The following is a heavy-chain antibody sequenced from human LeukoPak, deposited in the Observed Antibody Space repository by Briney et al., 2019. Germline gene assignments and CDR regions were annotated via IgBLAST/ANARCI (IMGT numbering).Heavy chain of an antibody. Sequence: PRGSLRLSCAASGFTFSSSNMNWVRQAPGKGREWVSSMTTSGSYIYYADSVKGRFTNSRDNAKNSLYLQMNSLRDEDTAVYYCARGGRLFDYWGQGTVVTVSS. CDR2: MTTSGSYI. CDR1: GFTFSSSN. V-gene: IGHV3-21*01. CDR3: ARGGRLFDY. J-gene: IGHJ4*02.